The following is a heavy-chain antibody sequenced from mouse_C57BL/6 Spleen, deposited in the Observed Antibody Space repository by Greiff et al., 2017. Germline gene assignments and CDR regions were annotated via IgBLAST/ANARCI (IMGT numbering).Heavy chain of an antibody. Sequence: QVQLQQPGAELVKPGASVKLSCKASGYTFTSYWMHWVKQRPGRGLEWIGRIDPNSGGTKYNEKFKGKATLTVDKPSSTAYMQLSSLTSEDSAVYYCARNHGVTTGYAMDYWGQGTSVTVSS. CDR2: IDPNSGGT. J-gene: IGHJ4*01. CDR1: GYTFTSYW. V-gene: IGHV1-72*01. CDR3: ARNHGVTTGYAMDY. D-gene: IGHD2-2*01.